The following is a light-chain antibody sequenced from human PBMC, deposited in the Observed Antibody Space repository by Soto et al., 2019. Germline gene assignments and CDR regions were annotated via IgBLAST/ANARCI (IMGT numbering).Light chain of an antibody. V-gene: IGKV1-27*01. CDR1: QGFSNS. Sequence: DIQMTQSPSSLTASIGDRVTISCRASQGFSNSLAWYQQKPGKVPTLLIYGASILQSGVPSRFSGSGSGTXXXLXXXCLXXEXXXXYXCQKYDSAPLTFGGGTKVEIK. CDR2: GAS. CDR3: QKYDSAPLT. J-gene: IGKJ4*01.